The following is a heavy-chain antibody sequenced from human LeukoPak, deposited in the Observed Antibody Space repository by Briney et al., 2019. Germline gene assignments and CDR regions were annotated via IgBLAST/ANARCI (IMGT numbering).Heavy chain of an antibody. Sequence: ASVKVSCKASGYTFTGYYMHWVRQAPGQGLEWMGWINPNSGGTNYAQKFQGRVTMTRNTSISTAYMELSSLRSEDTAVYYCARGSGGGIGVVKKYYFDYWGQGTLVTVSS. CDR3: ARGSGGGIGVVKKYYFDY. CDR2: INPNSGGT. D-gene: IGHD3-3*01. V-gene: IGHV1-2*02. J-gene: IGHJ4*02. CDR1: GYTFTGYY.